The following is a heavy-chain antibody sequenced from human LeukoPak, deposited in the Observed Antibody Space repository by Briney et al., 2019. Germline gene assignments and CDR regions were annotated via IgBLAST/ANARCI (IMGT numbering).Heavy chain of an antibody. J-gene: IGHJ4*02. D-gene: IGHD4-23*01. CDR3: ARVTTGKGGNADY. V-gene: IGHV3-48*02. Sequence: PGGSLRLSCAASGFTFSSYSMNWVRQAPGKGPEWVSYITSSSSTIYYADSVKGRFTISRDNAKNSLYLQMNGLRDEDTAVYYCARVTTGKGGNADYWGQGTLVTVSS. CDR2: ITSSSSTI. CDR1: GFTFSSYS.